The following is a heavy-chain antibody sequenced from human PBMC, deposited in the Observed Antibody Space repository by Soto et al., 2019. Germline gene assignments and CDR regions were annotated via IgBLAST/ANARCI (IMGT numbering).Heavy chain of an antibody. J-gene: IGHJ3*01. CDR1: GYSFTSYD. V-gene: IGHV1-8*01. CDR2: VNPNSGDT. D-gene: IGHD2-21*02. CDR3: ARVSFLAPVTGAEIFDF. Sequence: GASVKVSCKASGYSFTSYDMNWGRQAPGQRFEWMGWVNPNSGDTDYAQKFQDRVTMTTDTSIRTAYMELGSLRSEDTAVYYCARVSFLAPVTGAEIFDFWGQGTMVTVSS.